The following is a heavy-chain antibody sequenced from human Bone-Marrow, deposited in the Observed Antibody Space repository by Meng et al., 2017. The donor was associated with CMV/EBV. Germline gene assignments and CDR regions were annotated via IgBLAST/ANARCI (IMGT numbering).Heavy chain of an antibody. CDR2: ISGSGGST. J-gene: IGHJ6*02. V-gene: IGHV3-23*01. D-gene: IGHD3-10*01. Sequence: GESLKISCAASGFTFSSYAMSWVRQAPGKGLEWVSAISGSGGSTYYADSVKGRFTISRDNSKNTLYLQMNSLRAEDTAVYYCARDLTMVRGVIIRDNYYYGMDVWGQGTTVTVSS. CDR3: ARDLTMVRGVIIRDNYYYGMDV. CDR1: GFTFSSYA.